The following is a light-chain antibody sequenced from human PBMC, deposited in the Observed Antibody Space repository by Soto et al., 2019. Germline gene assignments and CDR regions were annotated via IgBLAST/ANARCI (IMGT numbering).Light chain of an antibody. J-gene: IGKJ5*01. CDR3: QQYNNWPRGT. V-gene: IGKV3-15*01. Sequence: EIVMTQPPATLSVSPGERATLSCRAGQSVSSNLAWYQQKPGQAPRLLIYGASTRATGIPARFSGSGSGTEFTLTISSLQSEDFAVYYCQQYNNWPRGTFGQGTRLEI. CDR1: QSVSSN. CDR2: GAS.